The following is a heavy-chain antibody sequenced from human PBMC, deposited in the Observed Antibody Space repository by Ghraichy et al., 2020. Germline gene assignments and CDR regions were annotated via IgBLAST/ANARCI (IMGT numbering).Heavy chain of an antibody. V-gene: IGHV1-69*13. CDR2: IIPIFGTA. CDR3: ARDGNFWSGYKGGYYFDY. J-gene: IGHJ4*02. CDR1: GGTFSSYA. D-gene: IGHD3-3*01. Sequence: SVKVSCKASGGTFSSYAISWVRQAPGQGLEWMGGIIPIFGTANYAQKFQGRVTITADESTSTAYMELSSLRSEGTAVYYCARDGNFWSGYKGGYYFDYWGQGTLVTVSS.